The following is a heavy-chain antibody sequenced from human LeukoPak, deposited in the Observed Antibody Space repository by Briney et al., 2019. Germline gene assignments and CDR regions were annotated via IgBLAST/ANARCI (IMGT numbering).Heavy chain of an antibody. D-gene: IGHD6-13*01. J-gene: IGHJ4*02. CDR3: AKGGSSWSEIDY. CDR1: GFTFSSYA. V-gene: IGHV3-23*01. CDR2: ISGSGGFT. Sequence: GRSLRLSCAASGFTFSSYAMHWVRQAPGKGLEWVSGISGSGGFTYYADSVKGRFTISRDNSKNTLYLQMNSLRGDDTAVYYCAKGGSSWSEIDYWGQGSLVTVSS.